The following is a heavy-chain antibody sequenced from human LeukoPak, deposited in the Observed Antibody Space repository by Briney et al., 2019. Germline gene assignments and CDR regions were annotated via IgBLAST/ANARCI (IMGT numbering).Heavy chain of an antibody. D-gene: IGHD2-2*01. CDR1: GFTFSSYW. CDR2: INSDGSST. J-gene: IGHJ4*02. CDR3: ARDQSSYCSSTSCYPNPDFDY. V-gene: IGHV3-74*01. Sequence: GGSLRLSCAASGFTFSSYWMRWVRQAPGKGLVWVSRINSDGSSTSYADSVKGRFTISRDNAKNTLYLQMNSLRAEDTAVYYCARDQSSYCSSTSCYPNPDFDYWGQGTLVTVSS.